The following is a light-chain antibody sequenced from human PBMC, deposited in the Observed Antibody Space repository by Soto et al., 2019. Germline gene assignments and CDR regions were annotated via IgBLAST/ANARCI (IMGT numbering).Light chain of an antibody. CDR1: SSDVGGYNY. CDR2: EVS. V-gene: IGLV2-8*01. J-gene: IGLJ1*01. CDR3: SSYAGSNNLRYV. Sequence: QSALTQPPSASGSPGQSVTISCTGTSSDVGGYNYVSWYQQHPGKAPKLMIYEVSKRPSGVPDRFSGSKSGNTASLTVSGLQAEDEADYYCSSYAGSNNLRYVFGTGTKVTV.